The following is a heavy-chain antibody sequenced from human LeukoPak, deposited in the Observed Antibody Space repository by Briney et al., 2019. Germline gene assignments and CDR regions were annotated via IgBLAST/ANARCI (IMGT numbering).Heavy chain of an antibody. J-gene: IGHJ6*02. V-gene: IGHV4-34*01. D-gene: IGHD2-8*01. CDR2: INHSGST. Sequence: PSETLSLTCAVYGGSFSGYYWSWIRQPPGKGLEWIGEINHSGSTNYNPSLKSRVTISVDTSKNQFSLKLSPVTAADTAVYYCARGRMVYAKGYYYYGMDVWGQGTTVTVSS. CDR1: GGSFSGYY. CDR3: ARGRMVYAKGYYYYGMDV.